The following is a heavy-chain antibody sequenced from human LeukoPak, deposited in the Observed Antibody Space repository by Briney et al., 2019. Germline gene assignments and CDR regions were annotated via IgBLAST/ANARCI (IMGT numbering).Heavy chain of an antibody. J-gene: IGHJ5*02. CDR1: GFTFSSYA. CDR2: ISYDGSNK. V-gene: IGHV3-30-3*01. Sequence: PGGSLRLSCAASGFTFSSYAMHWVRQAPGKGLEWVAVISYDGSNKYYADSVKGRFTISRDNSKNTLYLQMNSLRAADTAVYYCARLQYPNWFDPWGQGTLVTVSS. CDR3: ARLQYPNWFDP. D-gene: IGHD4-11*01.